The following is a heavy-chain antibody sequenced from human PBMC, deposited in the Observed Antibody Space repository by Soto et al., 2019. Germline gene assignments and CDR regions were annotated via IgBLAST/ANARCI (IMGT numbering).Heavy chain of an antibody. CDR1: GFTFSDYY. CDR2: ISSSGSTI. V-gene: IGHV3-11*01. J-gene: IGHJ4*02. CDR3: ARVKQLVPRYYFDY. D-gene: IGHD6-6*01. Sequence: PGGSLRLSCAASGFTFSDYYMSWIRQAPGKGLEWVSYISSSGSTIYYADSVKGRFTISRDNAKNSLYLQMNSLRAEDTAVYYCARVKQLVPRYYFDYWGQGTLVTVSS.